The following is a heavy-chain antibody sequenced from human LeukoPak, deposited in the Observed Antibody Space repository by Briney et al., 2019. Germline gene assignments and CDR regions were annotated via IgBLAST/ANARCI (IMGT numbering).Heavy chain of an antibody. V-gene: IGHV5-51*01. Sequence: GESLKISCKGSGYRFTNYWIGWVRQMPGKGLEWMGIIYPGDSDTRYSPSFQGQVIISADKSIGTAYLQWISLKASDTAIYYCARHASGDYNPTRYFDYWGQGTLVTVSS. D-gene: IGHD4-17*01. J-gene: IGHJ4*02. CDR2: IYPGDSDT. CDR1: GYRFTNYW. CDR3: ARHASGDYNPTRYFDY.